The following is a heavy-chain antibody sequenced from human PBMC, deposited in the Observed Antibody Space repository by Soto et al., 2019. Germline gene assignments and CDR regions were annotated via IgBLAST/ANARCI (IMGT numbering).Heavy chain of an antibody. CDR3: VRGDYRDY. V-gene: IGHV3-21*01. Sequence: LRLSCEVSGFIFSDYTMNWVRQAPGKGLEWVASIDNSGSYIFYAGPLKGRFTISRDNAKNSLFLQLRGLRADDTAVYFCVRGDYRDYWGQGTLVTVSS. J-gene: IGHJ4*02. CDR2: IDNSGSYI. D-gene: IGHD4-4*01. CDR1: GFIFSDYT.